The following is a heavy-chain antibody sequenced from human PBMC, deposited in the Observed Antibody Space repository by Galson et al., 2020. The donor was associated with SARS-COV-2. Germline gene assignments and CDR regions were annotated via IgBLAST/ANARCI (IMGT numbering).Heavy chain of an antibody. CDR2: INPNTGVT. D-gene: IGHD1-26*01. Sequence: ASVKVPCKASRYTFIAYYIHWVRQAPGQGLEWMGWINPNTGVTNYARKFQGRVTMTRDTSLTTAYMELSRLRSDDTAAYYCARDGGYFDYYDGMDVWGQGTTVTVSS. CDR1: RYTFIAYY. CDR3: ARDGGYFDYYDGMDV. V-gene: IGHV1-2*02. J-gene: IGHJ6*02.